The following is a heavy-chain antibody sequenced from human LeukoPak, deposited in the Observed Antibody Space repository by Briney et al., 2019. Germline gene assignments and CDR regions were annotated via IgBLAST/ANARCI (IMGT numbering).Heavy chain of an antibody. CDR3: GGGGWYYFHY. D-gene: IGHD2-15*01. Sequence: PGGSLRLSCAASGFTFSSYAMHWVRQAPGKGLEWVAVISYDGSNKYYADSVKGRFTISRDNSKNTLYLQMNSLRAEDTAVYYCGGGGWYYFHYRGQGTLVTVSS. CDR1: GFTFSSYA. CDR2: ISYDGSNK. V-gene: IGHV3-30-3*01. J-gene: IGHJ4*02.